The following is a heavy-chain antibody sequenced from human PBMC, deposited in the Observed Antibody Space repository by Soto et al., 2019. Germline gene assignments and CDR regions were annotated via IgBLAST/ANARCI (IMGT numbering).Heavy chain of an antibody. CDR1: GGSISSGGYS. CDR2: IYHSVST. V-gene: IGHV4-30-2*01. CDR3: ARLRYYFDY. Sequence: SETLSLTCAVYGGSISSGGYSWSWIRQPPGKGLEWIGYIYHSVSTYYNPSLKSRVTISVDRSKNQFSLRLSSVTAADTAVYYCARLRYYFDYWGQGTLVTVSS. J-gene: IGHJ4*02.